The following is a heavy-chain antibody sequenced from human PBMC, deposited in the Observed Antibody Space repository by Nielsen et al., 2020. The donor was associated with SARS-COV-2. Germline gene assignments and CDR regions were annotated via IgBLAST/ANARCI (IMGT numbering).Heavy chain of an antibody. J-gene: IGHJ4*02. CDR1: GFTVSSNY. D-gene: IGHD4-23*01. CDR3: AKDLGNSGTY. Sequence: GGSLRLSCAASGFTVSSNYMSWVRQAPGKGLEWVAVISYDGSNKYYADSVKGRFTISRDNSKNTLYLQMNSLRAEDTAVYYCAKDLGNSGTYWGQGTLVTVSS. CDR2: ISYDGSNK. V-gene: IGHV3-30*18.